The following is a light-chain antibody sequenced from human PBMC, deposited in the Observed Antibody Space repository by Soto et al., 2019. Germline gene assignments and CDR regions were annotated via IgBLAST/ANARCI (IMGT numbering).Light chain of an antibody. V-gene: IGLV1-44*01. CDR1: NSNIGSNA. CDR2: SNN. Sequence: VLTQPPSASGTPGQRVTISCSGSNSNIGSNAVNWYQQLPGTAPKLLIYSNNLRPSGVPDRFSGSKSGTSASLAISGLQSEDEADYYCAAWDDSLNGYVFGTGTKLTVL. CDR3: AAWDDSLNGYV. J-gene: IGLJ1*01.